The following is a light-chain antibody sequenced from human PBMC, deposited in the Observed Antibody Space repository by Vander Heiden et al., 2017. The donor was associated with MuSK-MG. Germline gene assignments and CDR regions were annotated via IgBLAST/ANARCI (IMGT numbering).Light chain of an antibody. CDR3: QAWESRTDVV. CDR1: QWGDKY. CDR2: TDS. V-gene: IGLV3-1*01. J-gene: IGLJ2*01. Sequence: SYALPQPRSVSVSPGHTARITCSRDQWGDKYAWWYQQKPGQSPVLVIYTDSKRPSGIPERFSGSNSGNTATLTISGTQAMDEADYYCQAWESRTDVVFGGGTKLTVL.